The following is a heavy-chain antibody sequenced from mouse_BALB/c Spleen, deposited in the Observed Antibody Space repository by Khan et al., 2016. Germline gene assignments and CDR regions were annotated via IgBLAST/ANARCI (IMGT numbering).Heavy chain of an antibody. V-gene: IGHV5-6-5*01. CDR1: GFTFSSYA. CDR2: ISSGGNT. Sequence: EVELVESGGGLVKPGGSLKLSCAASGFTFSSYAMSWVRQTPEKRLEWVASISSGGNTFYPDSLKGRFTISRDNARNILYLQMSSLRSEDTAMYYCTRGVTTVVDYCDSWGQGTTLTVSS. D-gene: IGHD1-1*01. J-gene: IGHJ2*01. CDR3: TRGVTTVVDYCDS.